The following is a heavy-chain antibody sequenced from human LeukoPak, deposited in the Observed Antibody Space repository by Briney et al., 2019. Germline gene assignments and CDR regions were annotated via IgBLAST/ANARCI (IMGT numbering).Heavy chain of an antibody. Sequence: ASVKVSCKVSGYTLTELSMHWVRQAPGKGLVWMGGFDPEDGETIYAQKFQGRVTMAEDTSTDTAYMELSSLRSEDTAVYYCAAAPNSWGAGHYWGQGTLVTVSS. D-gene: IGHD1-26*01. CDR3: AAAPNSWGAGHY. CDR1: GYTLTELS. V-gene: IGHV1-24*01. J-gene: IGHJ4*02. CDR2: FDPEDGET.